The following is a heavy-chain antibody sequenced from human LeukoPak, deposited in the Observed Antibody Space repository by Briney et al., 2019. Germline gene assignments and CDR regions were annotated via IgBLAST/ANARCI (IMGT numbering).Heavy chain of an antibody. V-gene: IGHV3-15*01. Sequence: GGSLRLSCAASGFTFTNAWMYWVRQAPGKGLEWVGRIKSKTDGGTSDYAAPVTGRFTISRDDSKSTLYLQMNSLRAEDTAVYFCAKRGVVIRVILVGFHKEAYYFDSWGQGALVIVSS. CDR1: GFTFTNAW. CDR3: AKRGVVIRVILVGFHKEAYYFDS. J-gene: IGHJ4*02. D-gene: IGHD3-22*01. CDR2: IKSKTDGGTS.